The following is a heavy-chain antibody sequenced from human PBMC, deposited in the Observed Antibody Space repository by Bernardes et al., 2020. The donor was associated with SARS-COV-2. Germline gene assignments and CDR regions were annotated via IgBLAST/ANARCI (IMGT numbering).Heavy chain of an antibody. V-gene: IGHV4-59*01. J-gene: IGHJ4*02. Sequence: SETLSLTCSVSGDSISTYYWSWIRQPPGKGLEWIGYIYYNGSTNQNPSLKSRVTMSVDTSKNQFSLNLSSVTAADTAVYYCARSYDFWSGYYNYWGQGTLVTVSS. CDR3: ARSYDFWSGYYNY. D-gene: IGHD3-3*01. CDR1: GDSISTYY. CDR2: IYYNGST.